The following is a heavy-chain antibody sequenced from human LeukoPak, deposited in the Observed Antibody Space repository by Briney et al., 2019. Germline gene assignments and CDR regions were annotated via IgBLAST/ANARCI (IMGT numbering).Heavy chain of an antibody. D-gene: IGHD6-13*01. CDR1: GFTFSGYA. Sequence: GGSLRLSCAASGFTFSGYAMSWVRQAPGKGLEWVSAISGSGGATYYADSAKGRFTISRDNSINTVYLQMNSLRADDTAIYYCAGIWGPSSSWPWGFDYWGQGALVTVSP. J-gene: IGHJ4*02. CDR2: ISGSGGAT. V-gene: IGHV3-23*01. CDR3: AGIWGPSSSWPWGFDY.